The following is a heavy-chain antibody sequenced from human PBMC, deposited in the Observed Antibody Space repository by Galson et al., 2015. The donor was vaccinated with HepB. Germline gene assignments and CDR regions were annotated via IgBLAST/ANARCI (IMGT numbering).Heavy chain of an antibody. CDR2: ISSSSSYT. J-gene: IGHJ6*02. CDR1: GFTFSDYY. Sequence: SLRLSCAASGFTFSDYYMSWIRQAPGKGLEWVSYISSSSSYTNYADSVKGRFTISRDNAKNSLYLQMNSLRAEDTAVYYCARDEYSSSLGPPYYYYGMDVWGQGTTVTVSS. CDR3: ARDEYSSSLGPPYYYYGMDV. V-gene: IGHV3-11*06. D-gene: IGHD6-13*01.